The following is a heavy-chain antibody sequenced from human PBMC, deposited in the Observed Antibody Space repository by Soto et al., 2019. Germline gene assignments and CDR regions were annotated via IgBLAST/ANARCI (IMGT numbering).Heavy chain of an antibody. CDR1: GGSISSGGYY. CDR3: ARILPQLDLDY. J-gene: IGHJ4*02. D-gene: IGHD1-26*01. CDR2: IYYSGST. Sequence: PSETLSLTCTVSGGSISSGGYYWSWIRQHPGKGLEWIGYIYYSGSTYYNPSLKSRVTISVDTAKNQFSLKLSSVTAADTAVYYCARILPQLDLDYRGQGSPVTVSS. V-gene: IGHV4-31*03.